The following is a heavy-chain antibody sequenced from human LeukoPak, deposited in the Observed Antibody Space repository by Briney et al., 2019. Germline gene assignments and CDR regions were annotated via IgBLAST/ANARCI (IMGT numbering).Heavy chain of an antibody. CDR2: ISYDGSNK. J-gene: IGHJ6*02. CDR1: GFTFSSYD. Sequence: GRSLRLSCAASGFTFSSYDMHWVRQAPGKGLEWVALISYDGSNKYYADSVKGRFTISRDNSKNTLCLQMNSLRAEDTAVYYCAPMAADTAMVGMDVWGQGTEVTVSS. V-gene: IGHV3-30*03. D-gene: IGHD5-18*01. CDR3: APMAADTAMVGMDV.